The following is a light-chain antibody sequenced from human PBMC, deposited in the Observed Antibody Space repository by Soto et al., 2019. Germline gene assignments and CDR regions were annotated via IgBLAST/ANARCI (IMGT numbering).Light chain of an antibody. Sequence: EIVLTQSPATLYLSPGERATLSCRASQSVSSYLAWYQQKPGQAPRLLIYDASNRATGIPARFSGSASGTDFTLTISSLEPEDFAVYYCQQRSNWPPVYTFGQGTKLQIK. CDR2: DAS. V-gene: IGKV3-11*01. CDR1: QSVSSY. CDR3: QQRSNWPPVYT. J-gene: IGKJ2*01.